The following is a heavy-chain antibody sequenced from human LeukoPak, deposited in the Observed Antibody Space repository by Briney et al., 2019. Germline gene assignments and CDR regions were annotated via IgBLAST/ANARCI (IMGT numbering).Heavy chain of an antibody. V-gene: IGHV3-30-3*01. Sequence: GGSLRLSCAASGFTFSSYAMHWVRQAPGKGLEWVAIISYDGSKKYYADSVKGRFTISRDNSKNTLYLQMNSLRAEDTAVYYCAKVTQRSYYDFWSGYYTMGYWGQGTLVTVSS. J-gene: IGHJ4*02. CDR1: GFTFSSYA. CDR2: ISYDGSKK. CDR3: AKVTQRSYYDFWSGYYTMGY. D-gene: IGHD3-3*01.